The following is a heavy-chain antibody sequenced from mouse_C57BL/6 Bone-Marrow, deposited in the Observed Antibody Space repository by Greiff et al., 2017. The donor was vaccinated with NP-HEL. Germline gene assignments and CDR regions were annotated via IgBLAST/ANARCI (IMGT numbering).Heavy chain of an antibody. V-gene: IGHV1-61*01. CDR1: GYTFTSYW. J-gene: IGHJ4*01. D-gene: IGHD2-5*01. CDR2: IYPSDSET. Sequence: QVQLQQPGAELVRPGSSVKLSCKASGYTFTSYWMDWVKQRPGQGLEWIGNIYPSDSETHYNQKFKDKATLTVDKSSSTAYMQLSSLTSEDSAVYYCVYSNYGGKNAMDYWGQGTSVTVSA. CDR3: VYSNYGGKNAMDY.